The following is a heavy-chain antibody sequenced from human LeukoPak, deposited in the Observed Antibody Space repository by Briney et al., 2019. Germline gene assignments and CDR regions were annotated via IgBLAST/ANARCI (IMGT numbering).Heavy chain of an antibody. Sequence: PSETLSLTCAVYGGSFSGYYWSWIRQPPGKGLEWIGEINHSGSTNYNPSLKSRVTISVDTFKNQFSLKLSSVTAADTAVYYCARGGRRYCSSTSCFRANWFDPWGQGTLVTVSS. V-gene: IGHV4-34*01. J-gene: IGHJ5*02. CDR2: INHSGST. D-gene: IGHD2-2*01. CDR3: ARGGRRYCSSTSCFRANWFDP. CDR1: GGSFSGYY.